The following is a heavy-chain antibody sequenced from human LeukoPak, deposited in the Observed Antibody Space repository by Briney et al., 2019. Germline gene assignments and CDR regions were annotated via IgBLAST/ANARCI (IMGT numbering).Heavy chain of an antibody. V-gene: IGHV4-39*07. Sequence: PAETLSLTCTVSGGSISSSSYHWGWIRQPPGKGLEWIGSIYYSGSTYYNPSLKSRVTISVDTSKNQFSLKLSSVTAADTAVYYCARSQKGRGLFDLWGRGTLVTVSS. CDR1: GGSISSSSYH. CDR3: ARSQKGRGLFDL. CDR2: IYYSGST. J-gene: IGHJ2*01. D-gene: IGHD3-10*01.